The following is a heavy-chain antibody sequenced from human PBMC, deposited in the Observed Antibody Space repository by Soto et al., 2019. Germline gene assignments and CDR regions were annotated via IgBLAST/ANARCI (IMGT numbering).Heavy chain of an antibody. J-gene: IGHJ6*02. CDR2: IWYDGSNK. Sequence: GGSLRLSCAASGFTFSSYGMHWVRQAPGKGLEWVAVIWYDGSNKYYADSVKGRFTISRDNSKNTLYLQMNSLRAEDTAVYYCARDIADSYYYGMDVWGQGTTVTVSS. V-gene: IGHV3-33*01. CDR3: ARDIADSYYYGMDV. CDR1: GFTFSSYG. D-gene: IGHD6-13*01.